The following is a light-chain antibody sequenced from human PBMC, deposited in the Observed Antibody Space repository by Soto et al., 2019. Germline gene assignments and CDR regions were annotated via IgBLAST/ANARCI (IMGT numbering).Light chain of an antibody. CDR2: AES. CDR1: QSVSRY. CDR3: PQSYRAVT. Sequence: EIQMTQSPSSLSASGGERIGITCRASQSVSRYLNWYQQKPVKSPTLLIYAESHLQTGVPSRFRGTGSATHFTLTISSPPPEDFATYYCPQSYRAVTFGHGTRLEIK. V-gene: IGKV1-39*01. J-gene: IGKJ5*01.